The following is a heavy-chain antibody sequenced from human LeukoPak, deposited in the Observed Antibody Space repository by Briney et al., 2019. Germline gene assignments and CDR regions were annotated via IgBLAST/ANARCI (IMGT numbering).Heavy chain of an antibody. Sequence: GGSLRLSCAASGFTFSRSAMSWVRQDTGKGLEWVSSITDSGDGTYYADSVKGRFTISRDDSKNTLYLQMNSLRAEDTAVYYCAKDSPVATRWGQGTLVTVSS. CDR1: GFTFSRSA. CDR3: AKDSPVATR. V-gene: IGHV3-23*01. CDR2: ITDSGDGT. D-gene: IGHD2-15*01. J-gene: IGHJ4*02.